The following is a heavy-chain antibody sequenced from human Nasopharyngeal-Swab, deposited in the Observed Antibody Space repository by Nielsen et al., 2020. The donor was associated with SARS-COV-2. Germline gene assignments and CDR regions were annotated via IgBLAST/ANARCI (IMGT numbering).Heavy chain of an antibody. V-gene: IGHV3-23*01. J-gene: IGHJ2*01. CDR1: GFTFSSYA. Sequence: GGSLTLSCAASGFTFSSYAMNWVRQAPGKGLEWVSAITVIGRSPYYADSVKGRFTLSRDNSKNTLYLQMNSLRAEDTAVYYCAKGQGADWYFDLWGRGTLVTVSS. CDR2: ITVIGRSP. CDR3: AKGQGADWYFDL.